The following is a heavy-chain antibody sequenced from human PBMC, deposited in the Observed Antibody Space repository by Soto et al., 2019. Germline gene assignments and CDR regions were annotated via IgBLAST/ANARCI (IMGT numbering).Heavy chain of an antibody. J-gene: IGHJ6*02. CDR3: AREIDSKYDGIDV. V-gene: IGHV3-33*01. Sequence: SLKLSCEASGFTCSNFGMNWVRQAPGKGLEWVARVWYDGSSKYYVEAVKGRFTISRDNSKETVYLQMNSLRDEDTGVYYRAREIDSKYDGIDVWGQGTTVTVSS. D-gene: IGHD2-21*01. CDR1: GFTCSNFG. CDR2: VWYDGSSK.